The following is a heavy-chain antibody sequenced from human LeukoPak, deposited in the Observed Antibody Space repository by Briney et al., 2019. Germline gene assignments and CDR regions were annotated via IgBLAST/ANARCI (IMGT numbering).Heavy chain of an antibody. CDR1: GFTVSSNY. D-gene: IGHD2-21*02. V-gene: IGHV3-66*01. Sequence: PGGSLRLSCAASGFTVSSNYMSWVRQALGKGLEWVSVIYSGGSTYYADSVKGRFTISRDTSKNTLYLQMNSLRAEDTAVYYCARNAVVTAPLYYYYGMDVWGQGTTVTVPS. CDR2: IYSGGST. J-gene: IGHJ6*02. CDR3: ARNAVVTAPLYYYYGMDV.